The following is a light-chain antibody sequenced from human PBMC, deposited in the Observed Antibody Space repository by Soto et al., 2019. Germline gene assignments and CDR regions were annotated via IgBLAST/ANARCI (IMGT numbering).Light chain of an antibody. V-gene: IGKV3-15*01. CDR1: QSVSTK. J-gene: IGKJ4*01. CDR3: QQYSSWPLT. Sequence: EIVMTQSPATLSVSPGERATLSCRATQSVSTKLAWYQQKPGQPPRLLIYGASTGATGIPARFSGSGSGTEFTLSISSLQSEDFAVYYCQQYSSWPLTFGGGTKVEIK. CDR2: GAS.